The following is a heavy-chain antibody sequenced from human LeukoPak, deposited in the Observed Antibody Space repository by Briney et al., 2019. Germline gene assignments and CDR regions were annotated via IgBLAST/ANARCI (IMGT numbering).Heavy chain of an antibody. D-gene: IGHD4-11*01. CDR1: GYTFTSYG. V-gene: IGHV1-18*01. Sequence: ASVKVSCKAFGYTFTSYGISWVRQAPGQGLEWMGWISAYNGNTNYAQKLQGRVTMTTDTSTSTAYMELRSLRSDDTAVYYCASTVPNLNFDYWGQGTLVTVSS. J-gene: IGHJ4*02. CDR2: ISAYNGNT. CDR3: ASTVPNLNFDY.